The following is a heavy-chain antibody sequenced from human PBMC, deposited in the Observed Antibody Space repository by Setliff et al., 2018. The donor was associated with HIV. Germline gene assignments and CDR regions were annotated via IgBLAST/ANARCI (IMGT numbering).Heavy chain of an antibody. D-gene: IGHD2-2*01. CDR1: GCIFTNFG. Sequence: ASVKVSCKASGCIFTNFGVGWVRQAPGQGLEWMGWVSPYNGHTNYAQKFQGRVTMSTDTSTSTIYMELTSLRSDDTAIYYCARWSCGRATCYDSPYNWFEPWGQGTLVTVSS. CDR2: VSPYNGHT. V-gene: IGHV1-18*01. J-gene: IGHJ5*02. CDR3: ARWSCGRATCYDSPYNWFEP.